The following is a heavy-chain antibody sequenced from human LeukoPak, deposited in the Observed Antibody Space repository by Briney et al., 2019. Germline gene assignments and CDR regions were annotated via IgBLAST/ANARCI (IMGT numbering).Heavy chain of an antibody. V-gene: IGHV3-15*01. Sequence: GGSLRLSCEGSGSNFNDAWMSWIRQAPGKGLEWVGRVRTTAEGETTDYAAPVRGRFIISRDDSKNMVFLQMNRLETEDTAIYYCTAGLGTTDDHSWGQGTLVTVSS. D-gene: IGHD1/OR15-1a*01. CDR3: TAGLGTTDDHS. CDR2: VRTTAEGETT. J-gene: IGHJ4*02. CDR1: GSNFNDAW.